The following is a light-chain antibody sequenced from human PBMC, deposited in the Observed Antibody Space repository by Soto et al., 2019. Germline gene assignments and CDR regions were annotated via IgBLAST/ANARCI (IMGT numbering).Light chain of an antibody. Sequence: QSVLTQPRSVSGSPGQSVTISCTGTSSDVGAYDSVSWYQHRPGNAPKLIISDVSQRPSDVPDRFSGSKSGNTASLTVSGLQADDEADYYCCSCAGTVLFGGGTKVTVL. CDR1: SSDVGAYDS. CDR2: DVS. CDR3: CSCAGTVL. J-gene: IGLJ3*02. V-gene: IGLV2-11*01.